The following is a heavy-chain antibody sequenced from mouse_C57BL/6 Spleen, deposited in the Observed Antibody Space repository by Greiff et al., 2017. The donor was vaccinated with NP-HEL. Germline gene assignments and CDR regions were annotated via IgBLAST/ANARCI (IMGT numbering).Heavy chain of an antibody. D-gene: IGHD2-1*01. J-gene: IGHJ4*01. Sequence: QVQLQQSGAELARPGASVKMSCKASGYTFTSYTMHWVKQRPGQGLEWMGYINPSSGYTKNNQKFKDKATLTADKSSSTAYLQLSSLTSEDSAVYYCARRYYRNYGPYYAMDYWGPGTSVTVSS. CDR1: GYTFTSYT. V-gene: IGHV1-4*01. CDR3: ARRYYRNYGPYYAMDY. CDR2: INPSSGYT.